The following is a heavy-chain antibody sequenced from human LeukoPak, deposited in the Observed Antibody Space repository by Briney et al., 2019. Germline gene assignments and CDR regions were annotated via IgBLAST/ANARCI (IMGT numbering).Heavy chain of an antibody. V-gene: IGHV4-38-2*02. CDR2: IYLSGST. CDR1: GYSLSSGYY. D-gene: IGHD4-23*01. J-gene: IGHJ4*02. CDR3: ARSGRDYGGRDYFDY. Sequence: SETLSLTCTVSGYSLSSGYYWGWIGQPPGKRLEWIGSIYLSGSTYYNPSLKSRVTISVDTSKNQFSLKLSSVTAADTAVYYCARSGRDYGGRDYFDYWGQGTLVTVSS.